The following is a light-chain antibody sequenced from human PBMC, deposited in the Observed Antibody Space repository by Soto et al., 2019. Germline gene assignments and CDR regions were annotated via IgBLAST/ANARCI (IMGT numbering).Light chain of an antibody. CDR1: SSDVGGYNH. Sequence: QSLLTQPASVSWSPGQSITISCTGTSSDVGGYNHVSWYQIHPGKAPKLIIYEVTSRPSGVSYRFSGSKSGNSASLTISGLQAEDEADYYCSSYASSSSYVFGGGTKVTVL. CDR2: EVT. V-gene: IGLV2-14*01. CDR3: SSYASSSSYV. J-gene: IGLJ1*01.